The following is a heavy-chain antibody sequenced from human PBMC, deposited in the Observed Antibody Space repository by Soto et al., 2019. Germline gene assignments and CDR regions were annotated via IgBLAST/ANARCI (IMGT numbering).Heavy chain of an antibody. D-gene: IGHD3-10*01. CDR2: IYHSGTT. Sequence: PSETRSLTCSVSGGSISSGSYSWSRIRQPPGKGLEWIVYIYHSGTTYYNPSLKSRVTISVDRSKNQFSLQLSSVTAADTAVYYCATYGGFRFDYWGQGTLVTVSS. V-gene: IGHV4-30-2*01. CDR1: GGSISSGSYS. J-gene: IGHJ4*02. CDR3: ATYGGFRFDY.